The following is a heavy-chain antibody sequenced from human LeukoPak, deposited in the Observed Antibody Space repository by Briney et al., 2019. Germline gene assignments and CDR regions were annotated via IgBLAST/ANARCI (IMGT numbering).Heavy chain of an antibody. V-gene: IGHV3-21*01. CDR1: GFTFSTYS. CDR2: ITSSSSHV. CDR3: ARAEMTTITFPDY. D-gene: IGHD5-24*01. J-gene: IGHJ4*02. Sequence: GGSLRLSCAASGFTFSTYSMNWVRQAPGTGLEWVSSITSSSSHVYYADSVRGRFTISRDNARNSLYLQMNSLRAEDTAVYYCARAEMTTITFPDYWGQGTPVTVSS.